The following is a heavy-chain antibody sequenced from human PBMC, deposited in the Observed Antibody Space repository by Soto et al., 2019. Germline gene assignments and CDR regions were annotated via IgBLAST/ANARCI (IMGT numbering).Heavy chain of an antibody. J-gene: IGHJ4*02. CDR1: GFTFSNYG. V-gene: IGHV3-33*06. CDR2: IWYDGSNK. Sequence: QVQLVESGGGVVQPGRSLRLSCAASGFTFSNYGMHWVRQAPGKGLEWVAVIWYDGSNKYYADSVKGRFTISRDNSNNTLYLQIDSLRAEDTAVYYCAKERGSSSYYFDYWGQGALVTVSS. D-gene: IGHD6-13*01. CDR3: AKERGSSSYYFDY.